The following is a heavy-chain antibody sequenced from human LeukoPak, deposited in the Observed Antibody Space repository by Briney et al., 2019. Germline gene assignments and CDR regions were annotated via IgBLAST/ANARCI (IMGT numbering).Heavy chain of an antibody. D-gene: IGHD3-22*01. V-gene: IGHV3-15*07. Sequence: GGSLRLSCATSGFTFSNAWMNWVRQAPGKGLEWVGRIRSNSDGGTIDYAAPVKGRFTLSRDDSKTTLYLQMNSLQAEDTAVYYCATDFYDSTWGQGTLVTVSS. J-gene: IGHJ5*02. CDR3: ATDFYDST. CDR2: IRSNSDGGTI. CDR1: GFTFSNAW.